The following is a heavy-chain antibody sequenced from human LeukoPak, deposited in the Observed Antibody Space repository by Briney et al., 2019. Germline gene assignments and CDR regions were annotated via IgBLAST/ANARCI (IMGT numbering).Heavy chain of an antibody. CDR2: ISSSGSTT. V-gene: IGHV3-48*03. CDR3: ARMFEF. J-gene: IGHJ4*02. Sequence: GGSLRLSCVVSGFTFSNYEMNWVRQAPGKGLEWVSYISSSGSTTYYADSVKGRFTISRDNAKNSLFLQMNSLRAEDTAVYFCARMFEFWGQGTLVTVSS. CDR1: GFTFSNYE.